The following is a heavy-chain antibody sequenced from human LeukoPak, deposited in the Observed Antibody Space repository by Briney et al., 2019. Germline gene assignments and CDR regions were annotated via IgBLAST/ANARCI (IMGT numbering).Heavy chain of an antibody. CDR2: ISYDGSNK. CDR3: ARDRTAMVTYLDY. J-gene: IGHJ4*02. Sequence: GGSLRLSCAASGFTFSSYAMHWVRQAPGKGLEWVAVISYDGSNKYYADSVRGRFTISRDNSKNTLYLQMNSLRAEDTAVYYCARDRTAMVTYLDYWGQGTLVTVSS. V-gene: IGHV3-30-3*01. CDR1: GFTFSSYA. D-gene: IGHD5-18*01.